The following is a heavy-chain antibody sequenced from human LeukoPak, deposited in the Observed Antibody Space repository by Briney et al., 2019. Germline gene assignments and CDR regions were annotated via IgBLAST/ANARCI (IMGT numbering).Heavy chain of an antibody. V-gene: IGHV4-39*01. CDR1: GGSISSSSYY. CDR3: ASHGYSSSWYYFDY. J-gene: IGHJ4*02. Sequence: SETLSLTCTVSGGSISSSSYYWGWIRQPPGKGLEWIGSIYYSGSTYYNPSLKSRVTISVDTSKNQFSLKLSSVTAADTAVYYCASHGYSSSWYYFDYWGQGTLVTVSS. CDR2: IYYSGST. D-gene: IGHD6-13*01.